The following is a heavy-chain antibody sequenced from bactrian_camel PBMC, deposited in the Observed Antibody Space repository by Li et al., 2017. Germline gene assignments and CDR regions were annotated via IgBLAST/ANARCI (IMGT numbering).Heavy chain of an antibody. J-gene: IGHJ4*01. CDR3: VRSYRAEYGGSWSPNY. CDR2: INSGGGTT. D-gene: IGHD6*01. CDR1: GFTFSDYG. V-gene: IGHV3S40*01. Sequence: VQLVESGGGLVQPGGSLRLSCAASGFTFSDYGINWVRQAPGKGLDWVSAINSGGGTTYYADSVKGRFTISRDNAKNTVYLQMNSLKPEDTALYYCVRSYRAEYGGSWSPNYWGQGTQVTVS.